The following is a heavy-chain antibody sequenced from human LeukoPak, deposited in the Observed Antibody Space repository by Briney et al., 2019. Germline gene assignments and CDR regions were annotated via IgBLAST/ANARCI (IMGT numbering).Heavy chain of an antibody. CDR1: GGSFSGYY. V-gene: IGHV4-34*01. CDR2: INHSGST. Sequence: SETLSPTCAVYGGSFSGYYWSWIRQPPGKGLEWIGEINHSGSTNYNPSLKSRVTISVDTSKNQFSLKLSSVTAADTAVYYCARGTRYCSSTSCKNFDYWGQGTLVTVSS. CDR3: ARGTRYCSSTSCKNFDY. D-gene: IGHD2-2*01. J-gene: IGHJ4*02.